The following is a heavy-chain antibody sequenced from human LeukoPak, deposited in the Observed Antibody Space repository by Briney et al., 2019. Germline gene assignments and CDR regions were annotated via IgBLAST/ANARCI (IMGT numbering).Heavy chain of an antibody. CDR3: ARGTKHSTVTVHFDY. CDR2: INHSGST. J-gene: IGHJ4*02. Sequence: PSETLSLTCAVYGGSFSGYYWSWIRQPPGKGLEWIGEINHSGSTNYNPSLKSRVTISVGTSKNQYSLKLSSVTAADTAVYYCARGTKHSTVTVHFDYWGQGTLVTVSS. CDR1: GGSFSGYY. V-gene: IGHV4-34*01. D-gene: IGHD4-17*01.